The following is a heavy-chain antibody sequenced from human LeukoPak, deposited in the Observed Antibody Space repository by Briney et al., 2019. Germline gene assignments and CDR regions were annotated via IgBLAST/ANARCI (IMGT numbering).Heavy chain of an antibody. CDR1: CDSISGDSINNYY. CDR3: ARWTATKNFDY. CDR2: AYYSGTT. V-gene: IGHV4-59*01. J-gene: IGHJ4*02. Sequence: SETLSFTCTVSCDSISGDSINNYYWSWNRQPPGKGLEWIGYAYYSGTTDYNPSLKSRVTISVDTSKNQFSLKLRSVTAADTAVYYCARWTATKNFDYWGQGILVTVSS. D-gene: IGHD3/OR15-3a*01.